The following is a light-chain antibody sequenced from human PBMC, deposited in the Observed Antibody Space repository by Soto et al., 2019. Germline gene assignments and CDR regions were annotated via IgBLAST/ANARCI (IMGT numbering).Light chain of an antibody. CDR3: CSYAGSSTFYVV. CDR1: SSDVGSYNL. J-gene: IGLJ2*01. V-gene: IGLV2-23*02. CDR2: EVS. Sequence: QSALTQPASVSGSPGQSITISCTGTSSDVGSYNLVSWYQQHPGKAPKLMIYEVSKRTSGVSNRFSGSKSGNTASLTISGLQPEDEADYYCCSYAGSSTFYVVFGGGTKRTVL.